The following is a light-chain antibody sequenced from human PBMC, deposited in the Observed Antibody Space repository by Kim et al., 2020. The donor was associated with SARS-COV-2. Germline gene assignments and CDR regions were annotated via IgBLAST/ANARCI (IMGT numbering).Light chain of an antibody. Sequence: ASVGDRVIINCRASQDIRSYLAWFQQKPGKAPKSLIYGASSLQSGVPSKFSGSGSGTHFTLIISNLQPEDCATYYCQQYHTYPWAFGQGTKVDIK. CDR2: GAS. V-gene: IGKV1-16*02. J-gene: IGKJ1*01. CDR3: QQYHTYPWA. CDR1: QDIRSY.